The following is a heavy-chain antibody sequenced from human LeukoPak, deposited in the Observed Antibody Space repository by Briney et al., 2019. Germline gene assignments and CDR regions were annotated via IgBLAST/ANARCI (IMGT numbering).Heavy chain of an antibody. D-gene: IGHD6-19*01. CDR1: RYTFTSYA. CDR3: ARGVSLPIAVAGTDWFDP. Sequence: ASVKVSCKASRYTFTSYAMHWVRQAPGQRLEWMGWINAGNGNTKYSQEFQGRVTITRDTSASTAYMELSSLRSEDMAVYYCARGVSLPIAVAGTDWFDPWGQGTLVTVSS. J-gene: IGHJ5*02. CDR2: INAGNGNT. V-gene: IGHV1-3*03.